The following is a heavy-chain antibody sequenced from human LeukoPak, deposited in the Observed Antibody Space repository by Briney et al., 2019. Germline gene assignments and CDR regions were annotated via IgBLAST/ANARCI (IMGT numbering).Heavy chain of an antibody. CDR2: IYHSGST. CDR1: GGSISSGGYS. CDR3: ARGEKYCSGGSCYWFDP. Sequence: SETLSLTCAVSGGSISSGGYSWSWIRQPPGKGLEWIGYIYHSGSTYYNPSLKSRVTISVDRSKNQFSLKLSSVTAADTAVYYCARGEKYCSGGSCYWFDPWGQGTLVTVSS. D-gene: IGHD2-15*01. V-gene: IGHV4-30-2*01. J-gene: IGHJ5*02.